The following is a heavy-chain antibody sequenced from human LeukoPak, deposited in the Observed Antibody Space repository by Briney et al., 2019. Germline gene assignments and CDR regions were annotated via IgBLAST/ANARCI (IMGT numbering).Heavy chain of an antibody. Sequence: PGGSLRLSCAASGFTFSSYGMHWVRQAPGKGLEWVAFIWYDGSKKYYGDSVKGRFTISRDNSKNTLQLQMSSLRAEDTAVYYCARISPYSNHQWYGMDVWGQGTTVTVSS. D-gene: IGHD4-11*01. J-gene: IGHJ6*02. CDR1: GFTFSSYG. V-gene: IGHV3-33*08. CDR2: IWYDGSKK. CDR3: ARISPYSNHQWYGMDV.